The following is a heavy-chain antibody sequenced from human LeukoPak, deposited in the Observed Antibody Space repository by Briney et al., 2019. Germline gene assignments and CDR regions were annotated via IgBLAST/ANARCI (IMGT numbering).Heavy chain of an antibody. J-gene: IGHJ4*02. Sequence: GGSLRLSCAASGFTFDDYGMSWVRQAPGKGLEWVSGINWNGGSTGYADSVKGRFTISRDNAKNSLYLQMNSLRAEDTASYYCARRTYYYDSSGYYCFDYWGQGTLVTVSS. CDR2: INWNGGST. CDR3: ARRTYYYDSSGYYCFDY. CDR1: GFTFDDYG. D-gene: IGHD3-22*01. V-gene: IGHV3-20*04.